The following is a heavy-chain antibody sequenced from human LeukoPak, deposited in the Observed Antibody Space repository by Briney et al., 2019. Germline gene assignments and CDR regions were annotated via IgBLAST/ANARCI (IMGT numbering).Heavy chain of an antibody. CDR1: GFTFSSYS. CDR3: AKAEGYDILTGLDY. V-gene: IGHV3-23*01. CDR2: IGASGGST. D-gene: IGHD3-9*01. J-gene: IGHJ4*02. Sequence: GGSLRLSCAASGFTFSSYSMNWVRQAPGEGLEWVLGIGASGGSTYYADSVKGRFTISRDNSKNTLYLQMNSLRTEDTAVYYCAKAEGYDILTGLDYWVQGTLVTVSS.